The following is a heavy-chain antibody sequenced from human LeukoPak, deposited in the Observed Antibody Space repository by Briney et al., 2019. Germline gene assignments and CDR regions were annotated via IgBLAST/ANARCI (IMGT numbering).Heavy chain of an antibody. Sequence: PSGTLSLTCAVSGGSISSSNWWSWVRQPPGKGLEWVAFIRYDGSNKYYADSVKGRFTISRDNSKNTLYLQMNSLRAEDTAVYYCAKDNYDFWSGYKYENDAFDIWGQGTMVTVSS. J-gene: IGHJ3*02. CDR1: GGSISSSNW. V-gene: IGHV3-30*02. CDR3: AKDNYDFWSGYKYENDAFDI. D-gene: IGHD3-3*01. CDR2: IRYDGSNK.